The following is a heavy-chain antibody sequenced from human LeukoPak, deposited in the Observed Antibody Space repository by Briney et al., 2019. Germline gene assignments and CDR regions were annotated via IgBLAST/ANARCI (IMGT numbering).Heavy chain of an antibody. Sequence: ASVKVSCKASGYTFASYGISWVRQAPGQGLEWMGWISTYSGNTNYAQKIQGRVTMTTDTSTSTAYMELRSLRSDDTAVYFCARGTYGDYWGQGTLVTVSS. CDR1: GYTFASYG. J-gene: IGHJ4*02. D-gene: IGHD3-16*01. CDR3: ARGTYGDY. V-gene: IGHV1-18*01. CDR2: ISTYSGNT.